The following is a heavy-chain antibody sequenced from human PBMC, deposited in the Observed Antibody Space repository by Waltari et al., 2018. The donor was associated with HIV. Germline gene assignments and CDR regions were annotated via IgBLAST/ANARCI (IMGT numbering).Heavy chain of an antibody. CDR2: MKHKSGGT. J-gene: IGHJ4*02. Sequence: QVQLMQSGAEVKKPGASVKVSCEASGYRFTSYYIYWVRQAPGQGLEWMGWMKHKSGGTNYARKFADEVSVTRDTSINTVFLEFNRLTLDDTAFYYCAGGGGPNSTGHWGQGTLITVSS. D-gene: IGHD3-16*01. CDR3: AGGGGPNSTGH. CDR1: GYRFTSYY. V-gene: IGHV1-2*02.